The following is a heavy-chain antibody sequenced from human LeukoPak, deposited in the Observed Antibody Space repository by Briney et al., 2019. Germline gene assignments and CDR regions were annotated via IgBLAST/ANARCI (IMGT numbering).Heavy chain of an antibody. Sequence: PGGSLRLSCAASGFTFSSYGMSWVRQAPGKGLGWVSAISGSGGSTYYADSVKGRFTISRDNSKNTLYLQMNSLRAEDTAVYYCARRRSGIGYYYYMDVWGKGTTVTVSS. CDR2: ISGSGGST. CDR1: GFTFSSYG. V-gene: IGHV3-23*01. J-gene: IGHJ6*03. D-gene: IGHD3-10*01. CDR3: ARRRSGIGYYYYMDV.